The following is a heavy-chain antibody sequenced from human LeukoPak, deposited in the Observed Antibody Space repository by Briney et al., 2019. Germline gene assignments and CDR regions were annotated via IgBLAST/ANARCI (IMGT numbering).Heavy chain of an antibody. CDR2: IIPILGIA. V-gene: IGHV1-69*04. CDR3: ARDRRYCGGDCPQGDDSFDP. CDR1: GYTFTGYY. D-gene: IGHD2-21*02. J-gene: IGHJ5*02. Sequence: GASVKVSCKASGYTFTGYYMHWVRQAPGQGLEWMGRIIPILGIANYAQKFQGRVTITADKSTSTAYMELSSLRSEDTAVYYCARDRRYCGGDCPQGDDSFDPWGQGTLVTVSS.